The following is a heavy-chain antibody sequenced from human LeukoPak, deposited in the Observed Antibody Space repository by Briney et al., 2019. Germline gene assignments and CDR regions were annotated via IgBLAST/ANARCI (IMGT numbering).Heavy chain of an antibody. Sequence: RPGGSLRLSCAASGFTFSSYAMSWVRQAPGKGLEWVSAISGSGGSTYYADSVKGRFTISRDNSKNTLYLQMNSLRAEDTAVYYCAKDPYSGSYYAWFDPWGQGTLVTVSS. V-gene: IGHV3-23*01. CDR3: AKDPYSGSYYAWFDP. D-gene: IGHD1-26*01. J-gene: IGHJ5*02. CDR2: ISGSGGST. CDR1: GFTFSSYA.